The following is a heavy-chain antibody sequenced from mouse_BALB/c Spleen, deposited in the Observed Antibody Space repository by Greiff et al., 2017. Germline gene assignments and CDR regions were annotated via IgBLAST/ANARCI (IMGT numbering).Heavy chain of an antibody. CDR1: GFTFSSFG. CDR3: ARKAYYRYDGGAMDY. J-gene: IGHJ4*01. Sequence: EVMLVESGGGLVQPGGSRKLSCAASGFTFSSFGMHWVRQAPEKGLEWVAYISSGSSTIYYADTVKGRFTISRDNPKNTLFLQMTSLRSEDTAMYYCARKAYYRYDGGAMDYWGQGTSVTVSS. CDR2: ISSGSSTI. D-gene: IGHD2-14*01. V-gene: IGHV5-17*02.